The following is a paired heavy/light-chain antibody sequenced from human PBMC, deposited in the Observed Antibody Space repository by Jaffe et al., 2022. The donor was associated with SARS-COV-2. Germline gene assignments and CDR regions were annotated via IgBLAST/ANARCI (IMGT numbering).Heavy chain of an antibody. D-gene: IGHD6-19*01. CDR2: IHSSSTTT. J-gene: IGHJ6*03. CDR1: GFTFNDYS. CDR3: ARKQVGRQRLVKTYHYYYMDV. Sequence: EVQLVESGGGLVQPGGSLRLSCAASGFTFNDYSLSWVRQAPGKGLEWISFIHSSSTTTFYADSVKGRFTISRDNAKKSLYLQMNSLRPEDTAVYYCARKQVGRQRLVKTYHYYYMDVWGRGTTVTVSS. V-gene: IGHV3-48*01.
Light chain of an antibody. J-gene: IGLJ3*02. V-gene: IGLV2-23*01. CDR2: EDT. Sequence: QSALTQPASVSGSPGQSITISCIGTSSDAGNYNLVSWYQNHPGKAPKLMIYEDTKRPSGVSHRFSGSKSGNTASLTISGLQAEDEADYYCSSYGGIGTFWVFGGGTKLTVL. CDR1: SSDAGNYNL. CDR3: SSYGGIGTFWV.